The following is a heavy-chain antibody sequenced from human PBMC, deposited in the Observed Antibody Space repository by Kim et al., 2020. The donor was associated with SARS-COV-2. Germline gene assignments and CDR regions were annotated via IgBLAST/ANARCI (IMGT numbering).Heavy chain of an antibody. D-gene: IGHD2-15*01. Sequence: SETLSLTCTVSGGSISSSSYYWGWIRQPPGKGLEWIGSISYSGSTYYNPSLKSRVTISVDTSKNQFSLRLNSVTAADTEVYYCARHVVTTLFYYGMDVWGQGTTVTVSS. CDR2: ISYSGST. CDR3: ARHVVTTLFYYGMDV. V-gene: IGHV4-39*01. CDR1: GGSISSSSYY. J-gene: IGHJ6*02.